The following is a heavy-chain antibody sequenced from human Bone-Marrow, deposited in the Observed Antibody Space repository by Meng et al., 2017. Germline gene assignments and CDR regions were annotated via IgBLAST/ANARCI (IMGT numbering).Heavy chain of an antibody. CDR1: GGSFSGYY. CDR2: INHSGST. J-gene: IGHJ4*02. Sequence: QVKLQQWGAGLLKPSETLSLTCAVYGGSFSGYYWSWIRQPPGKGLEWIGEINHSGSTNYNPSLKSRVTISVDTSKNQFSLKLSSVTAADTAVYYCARGSWLQLWLQDYWGQGTLVTVSS. V-gene: IGHV4-34*01. D-gene: IGHD5-18*01. CDR3: ARGSWLQLWLQDY.